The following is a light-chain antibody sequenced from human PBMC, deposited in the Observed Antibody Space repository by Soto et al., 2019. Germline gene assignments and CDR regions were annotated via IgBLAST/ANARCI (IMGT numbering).Light chain of an antibody. V-gene: IGLV2-14*03. J-gene: IGLJ1*01. CDR3: SSYTITSTLYV. CDR2: DVS. CDR1: SSDIGGYNY. Sequence: QSALTQPDSVSGSPGQSITISCTGTSSDIGGYNYVSWYQQLPGKVPKLIIYDVSNRPSGVSDRFSGSKSGNAASLTISGLQAEYEADYYCSSYTITSTLYVFGTGTKLTVL.